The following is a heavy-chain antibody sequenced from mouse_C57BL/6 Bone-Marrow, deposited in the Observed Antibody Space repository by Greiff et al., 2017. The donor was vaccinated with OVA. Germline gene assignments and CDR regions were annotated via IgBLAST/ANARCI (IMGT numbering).Heavy chain of an antibody. CDR2: ISNLAYSI. V-gene: IGHV5-15*01. J-gene: IGHJ3*01. Sequence: EVQLVESGGGLVQPGGSLKLSCAASGFTFSDYGMAWVRQAPRKGPAWVAFISNLAYSIYYADTVTGRFTISRGNAKNTLYLEMSRLRSKDTAMYYCARGTAQATWFAYWGQGTLVTVSA. CDR3: ARGTAQATWFAY. D-gene: IGHD3-2*02. CDR1: GFTFSDYG.